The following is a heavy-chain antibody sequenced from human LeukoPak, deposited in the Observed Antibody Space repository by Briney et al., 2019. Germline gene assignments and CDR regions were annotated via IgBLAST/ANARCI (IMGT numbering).Heavy chain of an antibody. CDR1: GFTFSGYW. Sequence: GGSLRLSCAASGFTFSGYWMSWVGQAPGKGLAGVANINRDGSDTQYVDSVKGRFTISRDNAKNSLYLQMNSLRAEDTAVYCCARFSRSSSGHWGQGSLVTVSS. D-gene: IGHD6-13*01. CDR2: INRDGSDT. CDR3: ARFSRSSSGH. V-gene: IGHV3-7*01. J-gene: IGHJ4*02.